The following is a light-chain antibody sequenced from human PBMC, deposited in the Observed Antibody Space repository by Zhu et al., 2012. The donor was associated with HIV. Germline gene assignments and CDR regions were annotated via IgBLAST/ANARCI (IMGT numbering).Light chain of an antibody. J-gene: IGKJ2*01. CDR1: QGISKY. Sequence: IELTQSPSSLSASVGDRVTITCRASQGISKYLAWYQQKPGKVPSLLIYSASTLQSGVPSRFSGSGSVTDFSLTISSLQPEDVGTYYCQNYNTSPYTFGRGPSWRSN. CDR2: SAS. CDR3: QNYNTSPYT. V-gene: IGKV1-27*01.